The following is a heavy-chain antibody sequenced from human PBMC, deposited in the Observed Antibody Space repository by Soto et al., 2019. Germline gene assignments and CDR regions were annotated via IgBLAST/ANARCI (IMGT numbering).Heavy chain of an antibody. D-gene: IGHD2-2*01. CDR1: EFTFRKYA. J-gene: IGHJ4*02. Sequence: ESVGGLVQPGGSLRLSCAASEFTFRKYAMSWVRQARGKGLEWVSAITDSGGDTFHSDSVKGRFTISRDNTKNSLYLQMNSLRAKDTEVYYCAKGSTSSTPYYFDYWGQRTLVTVSS. CDR3: AKGSTSSTPYYFDY. V-gene: IGHV3-23*01. CDR2: ITDSGGDT.